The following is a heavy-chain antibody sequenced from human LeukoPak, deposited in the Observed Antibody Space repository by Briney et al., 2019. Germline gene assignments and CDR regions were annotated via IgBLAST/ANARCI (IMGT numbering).Heavy chain of an antibody. V-gene: IGHV3-21*01. CDR3: ARDDYSYGQPYHFDY. D-gene: IGHD5-18*01. Sequence: PGGSLRLSCAASGFTFSSYSTNWVSQAPGKGLEWVSSISSSSSYIYYADSVKGRFTIFRDNAKNSLCLQMNSLRAEDTAVYYCARDDYSYGQPYHFDYWGQGTLVTVSS. J-gene: IGHJ4*02. CDR1: GFTFSSYS. CDR2: ISSSSSYI.